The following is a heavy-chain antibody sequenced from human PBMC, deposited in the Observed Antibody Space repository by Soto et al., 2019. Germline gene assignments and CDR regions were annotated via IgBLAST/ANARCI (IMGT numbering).Heavy chain of an antibody. V-gene: IGHV4-59*01. CDR1: GGSISSYY. J-gene: IGHJ4*02. CDR2: IYYSGST. CDR3: ARVYGDYLDY. Sequence: SETLSLTCTVSGGSISSYYWSWIRQPPGRGLEWIGYIYYSGSTNYNPSLKSRVTISVDTSKNQFSLKLSSVTAADTAVYYCARVYGDYLDYWGQGTLVTVSS. D-gene: IGHD4-17*01.